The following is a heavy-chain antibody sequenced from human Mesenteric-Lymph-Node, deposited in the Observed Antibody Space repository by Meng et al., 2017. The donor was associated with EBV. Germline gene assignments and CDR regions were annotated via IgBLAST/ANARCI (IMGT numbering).Heavy chain of an antibody. V-gene: IGHV4-4*02. CDR1: GGSLSSRNL. D-gene: IGHD2-21*02. Sequence: HVQLPHLGPGLWNPSGTLSLTSASPGGSLSSRNLWSWVRQPPGKGLEWIGEIYHSGSTNYNPSLKSRVTISVDESKNQFSLRLSSVTAADTAVYYCARVGAYCGGDCYHPRWGQGTLVTVSS. CDR3: ARVGAYCGGDCYHPR. CDR2: IYHSGST. J-gene: IGHJ4*02.